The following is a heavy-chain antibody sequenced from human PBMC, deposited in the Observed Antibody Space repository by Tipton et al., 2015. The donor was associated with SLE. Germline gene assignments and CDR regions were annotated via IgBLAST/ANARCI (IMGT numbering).Heavy chain of an antibody. CDR2: INPNSGGSGGT. D-gene: IGHD4-17*01. Sequence: QLVQSGAEAKKPGASVTVSCKASGYSFIGYYLHWVRQAPGQGLEWMGWINPNSGGSGGTHYAQKFQGRVTMTRDASISTAYMELRRLTSDDTAVYYCARGRFFDDDDYVPSQYCYMDVWGKGTPVTVSS. CDR1: GYSFIGYY. J-gene: IGHJ6*03. CDR3: ARGRFFDDDDYVPSQYCYMDV. V-gene: IGHV1-2*02.